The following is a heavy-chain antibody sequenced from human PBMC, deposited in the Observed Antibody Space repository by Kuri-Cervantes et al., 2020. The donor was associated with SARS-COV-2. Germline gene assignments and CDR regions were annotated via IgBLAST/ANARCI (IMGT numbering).Heavy chain of an antibody. D-gene: IGHD5-18*01. CDR1: GGSISSYY. J-gene: IGHJ5*02. V-gene: IGHV4-59*12. CDR3: ARLGGYRSGYNWFDP. Sequence: GSLRLSCTVSGGSISSYYWSWIRQPAGKGLEWIGEVNHNGGANYNPSLRSRVTISVDPSKAQFSLNLISVTAADTAVYYCARLGGYRSGYNWFDPWGQGTLVTVSS. CDR2: VNHNGGA.